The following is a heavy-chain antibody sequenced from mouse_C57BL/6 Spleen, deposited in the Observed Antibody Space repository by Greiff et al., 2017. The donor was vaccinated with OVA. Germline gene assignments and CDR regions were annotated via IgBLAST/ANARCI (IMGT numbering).Heavy chain of an antibody. D-gene: IGHD1-3*01. Sequence: VLLQQSGPELVKPGASVTISCKASGYAFSSSWMNWVKQRPGQGLEWIGRIYPGDGDTTYNRKFKGKAILTADKSSSTAYMQLSSLTSEDSAVDYCASIILCYCDYWGQGTTLTVSS. CDR2: IYPGDGDT. CDR1: GYAFSSSW. V-gene: IGHV1-82*01. J-gene: IGHJ2*01. CDR3: ASIILCYCDY.